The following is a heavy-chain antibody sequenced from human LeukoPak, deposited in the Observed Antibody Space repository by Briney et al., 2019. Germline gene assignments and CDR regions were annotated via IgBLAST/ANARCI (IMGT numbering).Heavy chain of an antibody. D-gene: IGHD5-24*01. J-gene: IGHJ4*02. CDR1: GGSFSGYY. Sequence: SETLSLTCAVYGGSFSGYYWTWIRQPPGKGLEWIGSIYYSGSSFDNPALKSRVTISVDTSKNQFSLKLSSVTAADTAVYYCARHRSGWLQSSFDYWGQGTLVTVSS. V-gene: IGHV4-34*01. CDR2: IYYSGSS. CDR3: ARHRSGWLQSSFDY.